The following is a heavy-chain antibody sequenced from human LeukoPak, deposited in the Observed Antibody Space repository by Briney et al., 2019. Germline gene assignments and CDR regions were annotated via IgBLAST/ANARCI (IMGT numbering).Heavy chain of an antibody. D-gene: IGHD1-7*01. Sequence: ASVKVSCKASGYTFTGYYMHWVRQAPGQGLEWMGWINANSGGTNYAQRFQGRVTMTRDTSTSTAYMELSRLRSDDTAVYYCARDGLEITGTTGFDYWGQGTLVTVSS. CDR2: INANSGGT. CDR3: ARDGLEITGTTGFDY. CDR1: GYTFTGYY. J-gene: IGHJ4*02. V-gene: IGHV1-2*02.